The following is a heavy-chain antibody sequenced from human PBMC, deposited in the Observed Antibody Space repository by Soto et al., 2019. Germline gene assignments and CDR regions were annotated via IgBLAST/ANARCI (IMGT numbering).Heavy chain of an antibody. CDR2: INAGNGNT. CDR3: ARSIVVVPAAHY. D-gene: IGHD2-21*02. J-gene: IGHJ4*02. Sequence: VSVKLCWEACGDGFTSYARHWVRQAPGQRLEWMGWINAGNGNTKYSQKFQGRVTITRDTSASTAYMELSSLRSEDTAVYYCARSIVVVPAAHYCGPATLVTAS. V-gene: IGHV1-3*01. CDR1: GDGFTSYA.